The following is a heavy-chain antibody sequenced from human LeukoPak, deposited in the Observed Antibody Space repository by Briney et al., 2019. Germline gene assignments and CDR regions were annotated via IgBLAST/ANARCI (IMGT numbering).Heavy chain of an antibody. CDR1: GGSISSGDYY. CDR2: MFYSGRT. J-gene: IGHJ4*02. Sequence: SETLSLTCTVSGGSISSGDYYWSWIRQPPGKGLEWIGYMFYSGRTNHNPSLKSRVTISLDTSKNQFSLKLRSVTAEDTAIYYCARTRDDYNWEPEYWGQGTLVTVSS. D-gene: IGHD4-4*01. CDR3: ARTRDDYNWEPEY. V-gene: IGHV4-61*08.